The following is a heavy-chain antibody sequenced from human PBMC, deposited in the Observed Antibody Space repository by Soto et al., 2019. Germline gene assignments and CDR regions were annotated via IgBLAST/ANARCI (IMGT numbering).Heavy chain of an antibody. D-gene: IGHD3-9*01. V-gene: IGHV3-15*01. CDR3: TTSLRYFDWLLSVGYYYGMDV. J-gene: IGHJ6*02. Sequence: GGSLRLSCAASGFTFSNAWMSWVRQAPGKGLEWVGRIKSKTDGGTTDYAAPVKGRFTISRDDSKNTLYLQMNSLKTEDTAVYYCTTSLRYFDWLLSVGYYYGMDVWGQGTTVTVSS. CDR2: IKSKTDGGTT. CDR1: GFTFSNAW.